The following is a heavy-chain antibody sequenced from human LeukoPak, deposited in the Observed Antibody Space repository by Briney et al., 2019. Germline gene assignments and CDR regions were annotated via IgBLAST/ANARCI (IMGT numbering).Heavy chain of an antibody. D-gene: IGHD6-19*01. Sequence: SETLSLTCTVSGGSISSYYWSWIRQPAGKGLEWIGRIYTSGSTNYNPSLKSRVTMSEDTSKNQFSLKLSSVTAADTAVYYCARESSSSGWANDAFDIWGQGTMVTVSS. CDR2: IYTSGST. CDR3: ARESSSSGWANDAFDI. CDR1: GGSISSYY. J-gene: IGHJ3*02. V-gene: IGHV4-4*07.